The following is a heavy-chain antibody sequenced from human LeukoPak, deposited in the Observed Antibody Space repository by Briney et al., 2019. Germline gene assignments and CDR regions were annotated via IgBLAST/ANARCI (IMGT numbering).Heavy chain of an antibody. J-gene: IGHJ4*02. Sequence: PSETLSLTCTVSGGSISSYYWSWIRQPPGKGLEWIGSIYYSGSTYYNPSLKSRVTISVDTSKNQFSLKLSSVTAADTAVYYCARLLWFGELLSFDYWGQGTLVTVSS. CDR3: ARLLWFGELLSFDY. D-gene: IGHD3-10*01. V-gene: IGHV4-39*01. CDR2: IYYSGST. CDR1: GGSISSYY.